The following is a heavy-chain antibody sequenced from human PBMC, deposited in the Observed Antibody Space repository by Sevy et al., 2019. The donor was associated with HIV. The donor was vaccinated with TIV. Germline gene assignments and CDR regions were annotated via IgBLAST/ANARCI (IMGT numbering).Heavy chain of an antibody. CDR3: ARPSESYYYYYMDV. J-gene: IGHJ6*03. V-gene: IGHV3-48*01. Sequence: GWSLRLSCAASGFTFSSYSMNWVRQAPGKGLEWVSYISSSSSTIYYADSVKGRFTISRDNAKNSLYLQMNSLRAEDTAVYYCARPSESYYYYYMDVWGKGTTVTVSS. CDR1: GFTFSSYS. CDR2: ISSSSSTI.